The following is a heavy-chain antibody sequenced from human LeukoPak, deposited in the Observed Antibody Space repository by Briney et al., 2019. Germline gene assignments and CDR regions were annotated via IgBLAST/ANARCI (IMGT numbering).Heavy chain of an antibody. Sequence: SVKVSCKASGGTFSSYAISWVRQAPGQGLEWMGRIIPIFGTANYAQKFQGRVTITTDESTSTAYMELSSLRSEDTAVYYCARGGVVPAAIEWAFDIWGQGTMVTVSS. J-gene: IGHJ3*02. D-gene: IGHD2-2*02. CDR2: IIPIFGTA. CDR3: ARGGVVPAAIEWAFDI. CDR1: GGTFSSYA. V-gene: IGHV1-69*05.